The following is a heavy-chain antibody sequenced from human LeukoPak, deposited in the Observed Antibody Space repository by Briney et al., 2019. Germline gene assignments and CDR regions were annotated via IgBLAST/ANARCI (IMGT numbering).Heavy chain of an antibody. V-gene: IGHV3-21*01. Sequence: PGGSLRLSCAASGFTFSSYSMNWVRQAPGKGLEWVSSISSSSSYIYYADSVKGRFTISRDNSKNTLYLQMSSLRAEDTAVYYCVKGVGSSSWIYYFDYWGQGTLVTVSS. CDR2: ISSSSSYI. CDR3: VKGVGSSSWIYYFDY. J-gene: IGHJ4*02. D-gene: IGHD6-13*01. CDR1: GFTFSSYS.